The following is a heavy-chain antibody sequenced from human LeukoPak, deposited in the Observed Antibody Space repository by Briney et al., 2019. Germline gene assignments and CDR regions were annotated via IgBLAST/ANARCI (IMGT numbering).Heavy chain of an antibody. CDR3: ARVFIAAAGTRYFDY. CDR2: IYYSGST. Sequence: SETLSLTCTVSGGSISSSSYYWGWIRQPPGKGLEWIGSIYYSGSTYYNPSLKSRVTISVDTSKNQFSLKLSSVTAADTAVYYCARVFIAAAGTRYFDYWGQGTLVTVSS. J-gene: IGHJ4*02. CDR1: GGSISSSSYY. V-gene: IGHV4-39*07. D-gene: IGHD6-13*01.